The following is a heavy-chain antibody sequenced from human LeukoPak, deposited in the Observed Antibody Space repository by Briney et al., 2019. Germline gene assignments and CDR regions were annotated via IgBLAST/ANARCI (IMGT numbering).Heavy chain of an antibody. D-gene: IGHD3-22*01. J-gene: IGHJ5*01. Sequence: GRSLRLPCAASGFTVSSSYMSWVRQAPGKGLEWVSVIHSGGATYYADSVKGRFTVSRDNSKNTLYLQMNSLRAEDTAVYYCARDDYYDSSGPPDSWGQGTLVTVSS. CDR1: GFTVSSSY. CDR2: IHSGGAT. V-gene: IGHV3-66*01. CDR3: ARDDYYDSSGPPDS.